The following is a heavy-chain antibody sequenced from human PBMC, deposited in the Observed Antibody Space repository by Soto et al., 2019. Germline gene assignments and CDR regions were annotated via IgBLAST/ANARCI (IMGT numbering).Heavy chain of an antibody. CDR1: GYSFITHW. V-gene: IGHV5-51*01. J-gene: IGHJ4*02. CDR2: IYPGDSDA. Sequence: PGESLKISCKGSGYSFITHWIAWVRQMPGRGLEWMGIIYPGDSDARYSPSFQGLVTTSVDKSLSTVYLQWSSLEASDSALYFCARRGDDYSLDYWGQGTLVTVSS. CDR3: ARRGDDYSLDY. D-gene: IGHD4-4*01.